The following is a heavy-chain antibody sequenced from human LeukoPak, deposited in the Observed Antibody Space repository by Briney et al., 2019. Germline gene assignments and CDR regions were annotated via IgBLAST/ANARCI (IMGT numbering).Heavy chain of an antibody. CDR1: GFTFSSYG. Sequence: GGSLRLSCAASGFTFSSYGMSWVRQAPGKGLEWVSGISGSGDSTYYADSVKGRFTISRDNSKNTLYLQMNSLRAEDTAVYYCAKDREWELLAYYFDYWGQGTLVTVSS. J-gene: IGHJ4*02. CDR3: AKDREWELLAYYFDY. D-gene: IGHD1-26*01. V-gene: IGHV3-23*01. CDR2: ISGSGDST.